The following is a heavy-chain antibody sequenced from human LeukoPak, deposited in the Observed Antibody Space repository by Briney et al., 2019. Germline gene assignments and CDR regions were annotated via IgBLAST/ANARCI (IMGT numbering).Heavy chain of an antibody. CDR3: ARGGSLEYSSSPEYYFDY. J-gene: IGHJ4*02. Sequence: GGSLRLSCAASGFTFSSYSMNWVRQAPGKGLEWVSSISSSSSYIYYADSVKGRFTISRDNAKNSLYLQMNSLRAEDTAVYYCARGGSLEYSSSPEYYFDYWGQGTLVTVSS. CDR2: ISSSSSYI. D-gene: IGHD6-6*01. CDR1: GFTFSSYS. V-gene: IGHV3-21*01.